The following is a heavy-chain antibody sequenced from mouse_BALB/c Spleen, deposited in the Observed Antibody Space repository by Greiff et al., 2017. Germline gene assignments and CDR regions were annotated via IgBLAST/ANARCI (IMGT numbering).Heavy chain of an antibody. Sequence: EVKVVESGGGLVQPGGSLRLSCATSGFTFTDYYMSWVRQPPGKALEWLGFIRNKANGYTTEYSASVKGRFTISRDNSQSILYLQMNTLRAEDSATYYCAREGGSTYAMDYWGQGTSVTVSS. CDR3: AREGGSTYAMDY. CDR1: GFTFTDYY. D-gene: IGHD1-1*01. CDR2: IRNKANGYTT. J-gene: IGHJ4*01. V-gene: IGHV7-3*02.